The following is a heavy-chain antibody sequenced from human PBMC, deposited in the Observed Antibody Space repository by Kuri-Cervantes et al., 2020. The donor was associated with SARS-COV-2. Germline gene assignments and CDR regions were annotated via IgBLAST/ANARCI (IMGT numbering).Heavy chain of an antibody. CDR1: GGSFSGYY. CDR2: IWYDGSNK. Sequence: GESLKISCAVYGGSFSGYYWSWIRQPPGKGLEWVAVIWYDGSNKYYADSVKGRFTISRDNSKNTLYLQMNSLRAEDTAVYYCARGSGVAGTGAFDIWGQGTMVTVSS. V-gene: IGHV3-33*08. CDR3: ARGSGVAGTGAFDI. J-gene: IGHJ3*02. D-gene: IGHD6-19*01.